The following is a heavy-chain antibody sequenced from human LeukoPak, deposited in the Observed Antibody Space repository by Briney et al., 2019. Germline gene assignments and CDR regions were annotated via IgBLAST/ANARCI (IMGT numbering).Heavy chain of an antibody. D-gene: IGHD5-24*01. Sequence: SVRLSCEASGFNFADYAMHWVRQAPGRGLEWVSGINCKTGNGIYAETVKGRFTISRDNAKNSVYLQMSSLRAEDTALYYCTRRAARWQFDLWGRGTLLTVSS. CDR2: INCKTGNG. CDR1: GFNFADYA. V-gene: IGHV3-9*01. J-gene: IGHJ2*01. CDR3: TRRAARWQFDL.